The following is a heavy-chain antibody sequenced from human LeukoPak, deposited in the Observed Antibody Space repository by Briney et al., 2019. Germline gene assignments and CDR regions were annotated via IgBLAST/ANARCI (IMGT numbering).Heavy chain of an antibody. Sequence: SETLSLTCTVSGGSISSSSYYWGWIRQPPGKGLEWIGSIYYSGSTYYNPSLKSRVTISVDRSKNQFSLKLSSVTAADTAVYYCARDYDSSGGFDYWGQGILVTVSS. CDR3: ARDYDSSGGFDY. D-gene: IGHD3-22*01. CDR1: GGSISSSSYY. CDR2: IYYSGST. J-gene: IGHJ4*02. V-gene: IGHV4-39*07.